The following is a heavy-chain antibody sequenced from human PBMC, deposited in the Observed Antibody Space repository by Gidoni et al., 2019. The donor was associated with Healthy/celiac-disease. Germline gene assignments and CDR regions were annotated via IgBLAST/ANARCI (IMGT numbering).Heavy chain of an antibody. CDR3: ARVIVVDADAFDI. V-gene: IGHV4-39*01. D-gene: IGHD2-21*01. J-gene: IGHJ3*02. CDR1: GGSISSSSYY. CDR2: IYYSGST. Sequence: QLQLQESGPGLVTPSETLSLTCTVSGGSISSSSYYWGWIRQPPGKGLEWIGSIYYSGSTYYNPSLKSRVTISVDTSKNQFSLKLSSVTAADTAVYYCARVIVVDADAFDIWGQGTMVTVSS.